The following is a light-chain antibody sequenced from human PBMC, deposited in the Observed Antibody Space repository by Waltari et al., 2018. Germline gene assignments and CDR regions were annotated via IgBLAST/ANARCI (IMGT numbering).Light chain of an antibody. Sequence: EIVLTQSPDTLSLSPGEGATLSCRASQSLSSYFLAWYQHKPGQGPRLLIYAASSRATGIPGRFSGGKSGTDFILTISRLGPEDFAVYYCQQYGSSPVTFGQGTRLEIK. CDR3: QQYGSSPVT. CDR2: AAS. CDR1: QSLSSYF. J-gene: IGKJ5*01. V-gene: IGKV3-20*01.